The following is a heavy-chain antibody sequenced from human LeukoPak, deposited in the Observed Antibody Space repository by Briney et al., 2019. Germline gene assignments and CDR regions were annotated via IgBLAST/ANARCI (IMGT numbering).Heavy chain of an antibody. V-gene: IGHV3-30*02. D-gene: IGHD6-13*01. CDR1: EFTFSTYG. CDR2: IRYDGSNE. J-gene: IGHJ5*02. CDR3: ARVPRIEAGATGDWFDP. Sequence: PGGSLRLSCAASEFTFSTYGMHWVRQAPGRGLEWVAFIRYDGSNEYYADSVKGRFTISRDNSKNTLYLQMNSLRAEDTAVYYCARVPRIEAGATGDWFDPWGQGTVVTVSS.